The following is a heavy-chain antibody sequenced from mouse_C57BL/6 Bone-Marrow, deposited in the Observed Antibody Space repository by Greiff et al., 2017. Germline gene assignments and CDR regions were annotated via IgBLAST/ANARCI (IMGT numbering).Heavy chain of an antibody. CDR1: GYTFTDYN. D-gene: IGHD2-1*01. CDR2: INPNNGGT. CDR3: ARSGNYVVFYAMDY. J-gene: IGHJ4*01. V-gene: IGHV1-22*01. Sequence: EVQLQQSGPELVKPGASVKMSCKASGYTFTDYNMHWVKQSHGKSLEWIGYINPNNGGTSYNQKFKGKATLTVNKSSSTAYMELRSLTSEDSAVYYCARSGNYVVFYAMDYWGQGTSVTVSS.